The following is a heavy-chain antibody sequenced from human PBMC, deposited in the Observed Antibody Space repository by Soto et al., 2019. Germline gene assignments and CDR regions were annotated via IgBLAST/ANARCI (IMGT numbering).Heavy chain of an antibody. Sequence: GASVKVSCKASGYTFTSYYMHWVRQAPGQGLEWMGIINPSGGSTSYAQKFQGRVTMTRDTSTSTVYMELSSLRSEDTAVYYCARDLGDIVVVPAATLYYYGMDVWGQGTTVTVSS. CDR1: GYTFTSYY. D-gene: IGHD2-2*01. CDR3: ARDLGDIVVVPAATLYYYGMDV. V-gene: IGHV1-46*01. CDR2: INPSGGST. J-gene: IGHJ6*02.